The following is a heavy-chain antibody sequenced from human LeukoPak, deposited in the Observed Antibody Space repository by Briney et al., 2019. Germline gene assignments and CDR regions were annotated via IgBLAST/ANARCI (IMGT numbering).Heavy chain of an antibody. V-gene: IGHV3-20*04. CDR1: GFTFDDYG. CDR2: INWNGGST. J-gene: IGHJ5*02. CDR3: AKGGLVHRFDP. Sequence: GGSLRLSCAASGFTFDDYGMSWVRQAPGKGLEWVSGINWNGGSTGYADSVKGRFTISRDNVKSSLYLQMNSLRADDTAVYYCAKGGLVHRFDPWGQGTLVTVSS.